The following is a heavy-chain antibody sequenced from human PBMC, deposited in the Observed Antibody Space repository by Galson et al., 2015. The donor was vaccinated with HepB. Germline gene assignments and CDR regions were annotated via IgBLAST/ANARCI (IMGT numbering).Heavy chain of an antibody. Sequence: SVKVSCKASGYTFTSYDINWVRQATGQGLEWMGWMNPNSGNTGYAQKFQGRVTMTRNTSISTAYMELSSLRSEDTAVYYCARVLRVATIRVTHTEYRYWGQGTLVTVPS. CDR1: GYTFTSYD. D-gene: IGHD5-12*01. V-gene: IGHV1-8*01. CDR3: ARVLRVATIRVTHTEYRY. CDR2: MNPNSGNT. J-gene: IGHJ4*02.